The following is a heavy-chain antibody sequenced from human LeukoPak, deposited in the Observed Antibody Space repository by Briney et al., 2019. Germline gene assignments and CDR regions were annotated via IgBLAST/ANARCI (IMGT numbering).Heavy chain of an antibody. CDR2: ISAYNGNT. CDR1: GYTFTSYG. J-gene: IGHJ4*02. CDR3: ARDRGYYDSSGYYPTFGY. D-gene: IGHD3-22*01. Sequence: ASVKVSCKASGYTFTSYGISWVRQAPGQGLEWMGWISAYNGNTNYAQKLQGRVTMTTDTSTSTAYMELRSLRSDDTAVYYCARDRGYYDSSGYYPTFGYWGQGTLVTVSS. V-gene: IGHV1-18*01.